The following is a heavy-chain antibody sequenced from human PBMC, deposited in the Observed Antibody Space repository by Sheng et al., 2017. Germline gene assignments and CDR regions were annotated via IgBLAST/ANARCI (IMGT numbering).Heavy chain of an antibody. J-gene: IGHJ4*02. D-gene: IGHD2-15*01. CDR3: AGWGDGSY. Sequence: ESGGGLVQPGGSLRLSCTASGFTFSTYWMNWVRQPPGKGLGWVANINPDGSAKTYVDSVKGRFSISRDNAKNSLYLQMDSLTVDDTAVYYCAGWGDGSYWGQGTLVTVSS. CDR2: INPDGSAK. V-gene: IGHV3-7*01. CDR1: GFTFSTYW.